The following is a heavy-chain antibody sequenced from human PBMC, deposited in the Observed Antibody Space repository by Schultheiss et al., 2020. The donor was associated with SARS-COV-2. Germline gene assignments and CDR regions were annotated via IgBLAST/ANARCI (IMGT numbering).Heavy chain of an antibody. CDR3: ARHGPYSSSPDAFDI. Sequence: SQTLSLTCTVSGGSISSSSYYWGWIRQPPGNGLEWIGSIYYSGSTYYNPSLKSRVTISVDTSKNQFSLKLSSVTAADTAVYYCARHGPYSSSPDAFDIWGQGTMVTVSS. CDR2: IYYSGST. V-gene: IGHV4-39*01. J-gene: IGHJ3*02. CDR1: GGSISSSSYY. D-gene: IGHD6-6*01.